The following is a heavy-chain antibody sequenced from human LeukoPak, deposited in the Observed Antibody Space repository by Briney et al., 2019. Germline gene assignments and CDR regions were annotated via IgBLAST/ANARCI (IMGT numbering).Heavy chain of an antibody. CDR1: GFILSNYW. J-gene: IGHJ4*02. CDR2: INNDGSST. V-gene: IGHV3-74*01. D-gene: IGHD2-8*02. Sequence: GGSLRLSCATSGFILSNYWMHWVRQAPGKGLVWVSRINNDGSSTTYADSVKGRFTISRDNARNTLYLQMNGLRAEDTAVCYCARDGISCTGGHCYFASWGQGTLVTVSS. CDR3: ARDGISCTGGHCYFAS.